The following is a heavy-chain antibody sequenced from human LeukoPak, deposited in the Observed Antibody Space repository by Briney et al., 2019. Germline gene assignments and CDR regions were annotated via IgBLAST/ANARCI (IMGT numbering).Heavy chain of an antibody. CDR2: ISSSSSYI. V-gene: IGHV3-21*01. CDR3: ARVLRSAQDYYYMDV. J-gene: IGHJ6*03. Sequence: PGGSLRLSCAASGFTFSSYSMNWVRQAPGKGLEWVSSISSSSSYIYYADSVKGRFTISRDNAKNSLYLQMNSLRAEDTAVYYCARVLRSAQDYYYMDVWGKGTTVTVSS. D-gene: IGHD5/OR15-5a*01. CDR1: GFTFSSYS.